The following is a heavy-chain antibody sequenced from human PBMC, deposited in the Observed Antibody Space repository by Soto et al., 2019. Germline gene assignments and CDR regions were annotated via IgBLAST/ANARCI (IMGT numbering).Heavy chain of an antibody. J-gene: IGHJ5*02. Sequence: SGPTLVNPTQTLTLTCTFSGFSLSTSGVGVGWIRQPPGKALEWLALIYWDDDKRYSPSLKSRLTITKDTSKNQVVLTMTNMDPVDTATYYCPRSSIWSGYYPYNWFDPWGQGTLVSFSS. CDR1: GFSLSTSGVG. CDR3: PRSSIWSGYYPYNWFDP. CDR2: IYWDDDK. V-gene: IGHV2-5*02. D-gene: IGHD3-3*01.